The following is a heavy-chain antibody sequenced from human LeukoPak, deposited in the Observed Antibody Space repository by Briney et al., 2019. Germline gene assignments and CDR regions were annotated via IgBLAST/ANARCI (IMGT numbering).Heavy chain of an antibody. D-gene: IGHD4-17*01. CDR3: ARGGTTVTSLRFGY. V-gene: IGHV4-59*01. J-gene: IGHJ4*02. Sequence: PSETLSLTCTVSGGSISSYYWSGIRQPPGKGLECIGYIYYSGSTNYNPSLKSRVTISVDTSKNQFSLKLSSVTAADTAVYYCARGGTTVTSLRFGYWGQGTLVTVSS. CDR2: IYYSGST. CDR1: GGSISSYY.